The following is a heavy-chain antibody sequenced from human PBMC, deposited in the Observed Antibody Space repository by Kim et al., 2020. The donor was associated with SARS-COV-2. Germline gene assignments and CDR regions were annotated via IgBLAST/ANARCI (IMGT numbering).Heavy chain of an antibody. CDR3: AKGLDSRPD. D-gene: IGHD3-9*01. CDR2: SNK. J-gene: IGHJ4*02. Sequence: SNKYYADSVEGRFDISRDNSKNPLYLQMNSLRAEDTAVYYCAKGLDSRPDWGQGTLVTVSS. V-gene: IGHV3-33*06.